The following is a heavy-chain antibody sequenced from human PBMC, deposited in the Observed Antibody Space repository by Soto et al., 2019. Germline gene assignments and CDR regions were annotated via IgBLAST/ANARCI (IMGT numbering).Heavy chain of an antibody. CDR2: IYTSGST. CDR3: ASTTVGYYYYGMDV. D-gene: IGHD4-17*01. V-gene: IGHV4-4*07. J-gene: IGHJ6*02. Sequence: PSETLSLTCTVSGGSISSYYWSCIRQPAGKGLEWIGRIYTSGSTNYNPSLKSRVTMSVDTSKNQFSLKLSSVTAADTAVYYCASTTVGYYYYGMDVWGPGTTVTVFS. CDR1: GGSISSYY.